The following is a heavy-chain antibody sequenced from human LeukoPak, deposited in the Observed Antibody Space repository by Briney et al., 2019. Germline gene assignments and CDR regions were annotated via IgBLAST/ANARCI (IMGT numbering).Heavy chain of an antibody. V-gene: IGHV4-34*01. CDR3: ARGMQLGGQWLTPLDY. CDR1: GGSFSGYY. J-gene: IGHJ4*02. Sequence: SETLSLTCAVYGGSFSGYYWSWIRQPPGKGLEWIGEINHSGSTNYNPSLKSRVTISVDTSKNQFSLKLSSVTAADTAVYYCARGMQLGGQWLTPLDYWGQGTLVTVSS. CDR2: INHSGST. D-gene: IGHD6-19*01.